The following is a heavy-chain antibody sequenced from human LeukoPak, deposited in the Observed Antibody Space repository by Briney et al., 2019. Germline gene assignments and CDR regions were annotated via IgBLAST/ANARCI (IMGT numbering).Heavy chain of an antibody. CDR1: GFTFSSYW. CDR2: VNGDGSST. CDR3: AKDSSSWPGWFDP. J-gene: IGHJ5*02. D-gene: IGHD6-13*01. Sequence: GGSLRLSCAASGFTFSSYWMHWVRQAPGKGLVWVARVNGDGSSTSYADSVKGRFTISRDNSKNTLYLQMNSLRAEDTAVYYCAKDSSSWPGWFDPWGQGTLVTVSS. V-gene: IGHV3-74*01.